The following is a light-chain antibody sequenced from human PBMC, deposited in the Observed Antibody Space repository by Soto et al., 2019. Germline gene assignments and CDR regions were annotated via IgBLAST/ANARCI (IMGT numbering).Light chain of an antibody. V-gene: IGKV1-5*03. J-gene: IGKJ2*01. CDR2: KAS. CDR3: QQYNSYPYT. CDR1: QSISSW. Sequence: DIQMTQSPSTLSASVGDRVTITCRAGQSISSWLAWYQQKPGKAPKLLIYKASSLESGVPSRFSGSGSGTEFTLTISCLQPDDFATYYCQQYNSYPYTFGQGTKLEI.